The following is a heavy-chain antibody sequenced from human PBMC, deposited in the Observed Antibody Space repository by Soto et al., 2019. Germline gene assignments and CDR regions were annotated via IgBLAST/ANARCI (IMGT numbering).Heavy chain of an antibody. Sequence: QVQLVESGGGVVQPGRSLRLSCAASGFTFSSYAMHWVRQAPGKGLEWVAVISYDGRNKYYADSVKVRFTISRDNSKNTLYLQMNSLRAEDTAVYYCARVQYCSGGSCSAYFDYWGQGTLVTVSS. CDR1: GFTFSSYA. J-gene: IGHJ4*02. CDR2: ISYDGRNK. CDR3: ARVQYCSGGSCSAYFDY. V-gene: IGHV3-30-3*01. D-gene: IGHD2-15*01.